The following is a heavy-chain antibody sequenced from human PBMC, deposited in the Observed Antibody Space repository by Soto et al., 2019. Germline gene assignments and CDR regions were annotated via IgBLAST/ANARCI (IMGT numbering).Heavy chain of an antibody. J-gene: IGHJ4*02. D-gene: IGHD1-26*01. CDR3: AHYMGGITDY. V-gene: IGHV2-5*02. CDR1: GFSLSTSGVG. Sequence: QITLKVSGPTLVKPTQTLTLTCTFSGFSLSTSGVGVGWIRQPPGKALDWVAIVYWDGDKRYSPSVRNRVNITEDTSNSQVVLTMTHMNPVDTATYFCAHYMGGITDYWGQGTLVTVSS. CDR2: VYWDGDK.